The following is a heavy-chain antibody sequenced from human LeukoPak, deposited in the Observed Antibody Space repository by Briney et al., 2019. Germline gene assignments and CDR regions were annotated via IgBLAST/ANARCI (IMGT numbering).Heavy chain of an antibody. J-gene: IGHJ4*02. D-gene: IGHD3-22*01. Sequence: GGSLRLSCAASGFTVSSNYMSWVRQAPGKGLEWVSVIYSGGSTYYADSVKGRFTISRDNSKNTLYLQMNSLRAEDTAVYYCARDPEPSYTYYYDSSGTQGGYWGQGTLVTVSS. CDR1: GFTVSSNY. CDR2: IYSGGST. V-gene: IGHV3-66*01. CDR3: ARDPEPSYTYYYDSSGTQGGY.